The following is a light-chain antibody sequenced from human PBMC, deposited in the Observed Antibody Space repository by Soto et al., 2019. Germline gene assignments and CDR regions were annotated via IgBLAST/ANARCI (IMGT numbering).Light chain of an antibody. CDR1: QSVSIK. Sequence: EIVLTQSPATLSLSPGEIATLSCSASQSVSIKLAWYQQKPGQAPRLLIYDTSTRATGIPARFSGSGSGTEFTLTIRSLQSEDFAVYYCQQYNNWPPINCGQGTRREIK. CDR2: DTS. V-gene: IGKV3-15*01. J-gene: IGKJ5*01. CDR3: QQYNNWPPIN.